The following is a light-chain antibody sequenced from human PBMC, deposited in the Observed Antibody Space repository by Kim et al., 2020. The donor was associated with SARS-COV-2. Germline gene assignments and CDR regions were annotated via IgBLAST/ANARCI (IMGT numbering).Light chain of an antibody. CDR3: QSYDSSLSGWV. V-gene: IGLV1-40*01. CDR1: RANIGAGYD. CDR2: GNS. J-gene: IGLJ3*02. Sequence: QRVTISCTGRRANIGAGYDVHWYQQLPGTAPVLLIYGNSNRPSGVPDRFSGSKSGSSASLAITGLQAEDEADYYCQSYDSSLSGWVFGGGTQLTVL.